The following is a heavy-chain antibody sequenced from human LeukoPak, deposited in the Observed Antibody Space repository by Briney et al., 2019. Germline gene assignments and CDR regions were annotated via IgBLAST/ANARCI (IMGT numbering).Heavy chain of an antibody. D-gene: IGHD6-19*01. V-gene: IGHV3-33*01. CDR3: ARDGPAVADPYFDY. CDR1: GFTFSSYG. Sequence: GGSLRLSCAASGFTFSSYGMHWVRQAPGKGLEWVAVIWYDGSNKYYADSVKGRFTISRDNAKNSLYLQMNSLRAEDTAVYYCARDGPAVADPYFDYWGQGTLVTVSS. CDR2: IWYDGSNK. J-gene: IGHJ4*02.